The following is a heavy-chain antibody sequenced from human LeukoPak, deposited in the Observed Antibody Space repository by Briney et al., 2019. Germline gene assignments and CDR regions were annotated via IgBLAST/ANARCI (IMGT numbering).Heavy chain of an antibody. CDR2: ISSYGDII. V-gene: IGHV3-64D*09. Sequence: GGSLRLSCSVSGFTFSSYGMYWVRQAPGKGLEYVSAISSYGDIIYYADSVKGRFTISRDNSKETLYLQMSSLRPEDTAVYYCVKGKGVPVAGSFWGQGTLVTVSS. D-gene: IGHD6-19*01. CDR1: GFTFSSYG. CDR3: VKGKGVPVAGSF. J-gene: IGHJ4*02.